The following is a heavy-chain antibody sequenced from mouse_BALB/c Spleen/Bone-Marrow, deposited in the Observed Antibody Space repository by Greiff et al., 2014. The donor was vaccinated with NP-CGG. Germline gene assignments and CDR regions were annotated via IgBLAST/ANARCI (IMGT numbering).Heavy chain of an antibody. CDR1: GYSFSSFW. CDR2: ILPGSGST. V-gene: IGHV1-9*01. CDR3: AREGAFYANPFDF. J-gene: IGHJ2*01. Sequence: QVQLQQSGAEVMKSGASVKISCRASGYSFSSFWIEWIKQRPGHGLEWIGKILPGSGSTNYNEKFKGKATLSADTSTNTTYMQRSSLTSEDSAVYCCAREGAFYANPFDFWGQGTTLTVSS. D-gene: IGHD2-10*01.